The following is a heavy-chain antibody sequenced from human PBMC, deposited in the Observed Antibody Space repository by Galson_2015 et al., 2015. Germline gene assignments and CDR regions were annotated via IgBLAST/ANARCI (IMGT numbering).Heavy chain of an antibody. Sequence: SLRLSCAASGFTFSSYAMHWVRQAPGKGLEWVAVISYDGSNKYYADSVKGRFTISRDNSKNTLYLLMNSLRAEDTAVYYCARDGVQDYGMDVWGQGTTVTVSS. J-gene: IGHJ6*02. V-gene: IGHV3-30-3*01. CDR3: ARDGVQDYGMDV. CDR2: ISYDGSNK. CDR1: GFTFSSYA. D-gene: IGHD3-10*01.